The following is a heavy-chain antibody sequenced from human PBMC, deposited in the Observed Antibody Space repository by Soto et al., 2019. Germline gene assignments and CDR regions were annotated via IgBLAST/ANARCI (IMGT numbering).Heavy chain of an antibody. J-gene: IGHJ4*02. D-gene: IGHD2-15*01. CDR2: IVVGSGNT. CDR3: AAVKYCSGGSCYPNGRYFDY. V-gene: IGHV1-58*02. Sequence: VKVSCKASGFTFTSSAMQWVRQARGQRLEWIGWIVVGSGNTNYAQKFQERVTITRDMSTSTAYMELSSLRSEDTAVYYCAAVKYCSGGSCYPNGRYFDYWGQGTLVTVSS. CDR1: GFTFTSSA.